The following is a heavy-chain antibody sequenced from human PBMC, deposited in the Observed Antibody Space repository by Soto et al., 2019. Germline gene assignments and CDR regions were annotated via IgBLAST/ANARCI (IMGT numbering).Heavy chain of an antibody. Sequence: PSETLSLTCAVYGGSFSGYYWSWFRQPPGKGREWIGEINHSGSTNYNPSLKSRVTISVDTSKNQFSLKLSSVTAADTAVYYCARGRAAALVVYWGKRTLVTVS. V-gene: IGHV4-34*01. J-gene: IGHJ4*02. CDR3: ARGRAAALVVY. D-gene: IGHD6-13*01. CDR2: INHSGST. CDR1: GGSFSGYY.